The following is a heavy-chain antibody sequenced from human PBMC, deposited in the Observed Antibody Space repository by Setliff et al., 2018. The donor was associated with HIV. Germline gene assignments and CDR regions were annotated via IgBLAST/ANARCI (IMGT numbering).Heavy chain of an antibody. CDR3: ARVSSSYYFLGAFDS. V-gene: IGHV4-61*09. J-gene: IGHJ4*02. CDR1: GDSISSGSYY. Sequence: SETLSLTCTVSGDSISSGSYYWTWIRQSAGKGLEWIGHIYSTDTTNYNPSLENRVTISVDTSKNQFSLKLRSATATDTALYYCARVSSSYYFLGAFDSWGQGTLVTVSS. CDR2: IYSTDTT. D-gene: IGHD6-13*01.